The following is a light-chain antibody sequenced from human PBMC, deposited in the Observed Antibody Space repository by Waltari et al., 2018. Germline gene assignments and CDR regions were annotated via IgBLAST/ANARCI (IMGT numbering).Light chain of an antibody. Sequence: EIVLTQSPGTLSLSPGEGATLSCRASQSVGGNYLAWFQQKPGQAPRLLIYDASNRATGIPDRFSGSGSGTDFTLTISRLEPEDFAVYYCQQSATLPLTFGGGTKVDI. V-gene: IGKV3-20*01. CDR2: DAS. CDR1: QSVGGNY. CDR3: QQSATLPLT. J-gene: IGKJ4*01.